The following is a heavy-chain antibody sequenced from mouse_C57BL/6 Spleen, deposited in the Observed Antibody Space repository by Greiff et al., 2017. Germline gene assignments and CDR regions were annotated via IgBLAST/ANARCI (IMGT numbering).Heavy chain of an antibody. J-gene: IGHJ1*03. CDR2: INPYNGDT. CDR1: GYSFTGYF. CDR3: ARSKGGYYGYFDV. Sequence: VQLKQSGPELVKPGDSVKISCKASGYSFTGYFMNWVMQSHGKSLEWIGRINPYNGDTFYNQKFKGKATLTVDKSSSTAHMELRSLTSEDSAVYYCARSKGGYYGYFDVWGTGTTVTVSS. V-gene: IGHV1-20*01. D-gene: IGHD1-1*02.